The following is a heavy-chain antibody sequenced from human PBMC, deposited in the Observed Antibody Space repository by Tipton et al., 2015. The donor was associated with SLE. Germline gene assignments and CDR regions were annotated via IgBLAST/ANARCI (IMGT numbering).Heavy chain of an antibody. CDR2: IYYSGST. CDR1: GGSISSGGYY. Sequence: TLSLTCTVSGGSISSGGYYWSWIRQHPGKGLEWIGYIYYSGSTYYNPSLKSRVTISVDTSKNQFSLKLSSVTAADTAVYYCARMGPVKGLQGSYYFDYWGQGTLVTVPS. J-gene: IGHJ4*02. D-gene: IGHD4-11*01. CDR3: ARMGPVKGLQGSYYFDY. V-gene: IGHV4-31*03.